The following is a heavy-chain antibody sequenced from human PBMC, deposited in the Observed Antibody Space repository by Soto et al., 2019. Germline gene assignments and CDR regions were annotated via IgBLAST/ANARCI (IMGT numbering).Heavy chain of an antibody. J-gene: IGHJ4*02. CDR2: IYYSGST. CDR3: ASGYGDFY. V-gene: IGHV4-39*01. Sequence: SETLSLTCTVSGGSISSSSYYWGWIRQPPGKGLEWIGSIYYSGSTYYNPSLKSRVTISVDTSKNQFSLKLSSVTAADTAVYYCASGYGDFYWGQRTLVTGSS. CDR1: GGSISSSSYY. D-gene: IGHD4-17*01.